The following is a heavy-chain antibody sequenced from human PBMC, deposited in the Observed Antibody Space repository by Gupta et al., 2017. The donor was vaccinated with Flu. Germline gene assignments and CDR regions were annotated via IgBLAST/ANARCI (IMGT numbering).Heavy chain of an antibody. CDR2: INPNNGGT. J-gene: IGHJ4*02. CDR1: GYTFTAYY. Sequence: QVQLVQSGAEVKKPGASVKVSCKASGYTFTAYYIHWMRQAPGQGFEWMGWINPNNGGTMFAHQFQGRVTMTRDTSIATVYMELSSLRSDDTTVYYCARGPSSGAWDYWGQGTRVTVAS. D-gene: IGHD5-18*01. CDR3: ARGPSSGAWDY. V-gene: IGHV1-2*02.